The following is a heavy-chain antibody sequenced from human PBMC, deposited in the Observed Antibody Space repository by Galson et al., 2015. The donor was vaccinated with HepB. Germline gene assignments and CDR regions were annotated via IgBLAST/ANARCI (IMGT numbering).Heavy chain of an antibody. J-gene: IGHJ3*02. CDR2: ISGYNGNT. CDR1: GYTFPSYG. CDR3: ARGPYFCSGSTCYPMGGFDI. Sequence: SVKVSCKASGYTFPSYGISWVRQAPGQGLEWMGWISGYNGNTIYAQKLQGRVSMTTDTSTSTAYMELRSLRSDDTAVYYCARGPYFCSGSTCYPMGGFDIWGQGTMITVSS. D-gene: IGHD2-2*01. V-gene: IGHV1-18*01.